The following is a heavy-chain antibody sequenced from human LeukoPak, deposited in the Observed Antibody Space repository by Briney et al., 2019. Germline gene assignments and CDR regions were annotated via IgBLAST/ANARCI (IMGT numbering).Heavy chain of an antibody. D-gene: IGHD4-17*01. CDR3: ASAGPVDYVDLLYYFDY. CDR1: GYTFTGYY. J-gene: IGHJ4*02. V-gene: IGHV1-2*02. CDR2: INPKSGGI. Sequence: ASVKVSCKASGYTFTGYYLHWLRQAPGQGLEWMGWINPKSGGINYAQKFQGRVTMTRDTSITTAYMELSRLRSDDTAVYYCASAGPVDYVDLLYYFDYWGQGALVTVSS.